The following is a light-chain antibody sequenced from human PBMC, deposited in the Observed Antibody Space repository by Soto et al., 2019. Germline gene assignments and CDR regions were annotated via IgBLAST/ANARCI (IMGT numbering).Light chain of an antibody. CDR3: QPYNNWPLT. V-gene: IGKV3D-15*01. J-gene: IGKJ4*01. CDR1: QSVSSKY. CDR2: GTS. Sequence: EIVLTQSPGTLSLSPGERATLSCRASQSVSSKYLAWYQQKPGQAPRVLIYGTSIRASGVPERFSGGGSGPEFTLTINSLQSEDFAIYYCQPYNNWPLTFGGGTKVESK.